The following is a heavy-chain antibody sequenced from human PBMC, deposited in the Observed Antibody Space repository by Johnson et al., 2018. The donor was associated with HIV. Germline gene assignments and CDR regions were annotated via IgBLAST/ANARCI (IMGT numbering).Heavy chain of an antibody. CDR3: AREQVTLWFRASGAAFNI. J-gene: IGHJ3*02. CDR2: ISHDGSNE. V-gene: IGHV3-30*03. CDR1: GFTVSSNY. D-gene: IGHD3-10*01. Sequence: QVQLVESGGGLVQPGGSLRLSCAASGFTVSSNYMSWVRQAPGKGLEWVAVISHDGSNEYHADSVQGRFTISRDNSKNTLYLQMNSLRPDDAAVYYCAREQVTLWFRASGAAFNIWGQGTMVTVSS.